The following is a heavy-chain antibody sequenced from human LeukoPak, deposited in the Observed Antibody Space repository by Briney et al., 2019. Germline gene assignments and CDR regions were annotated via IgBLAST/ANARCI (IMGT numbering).Heavy chain of an antibody. CDR3: GSDTLFALQRQTQAYFLP. CDR1: GFTFSSYD. CDR2: ISGSGSST. Sequence: GGSLRLSCAASGFTFSSYDMSWVRQAPGKGLEWVSSISGSGSSTYYADSVKGRFTLSRDNSKNTLYLQMNSLRAEHTAVYYGGSDTLFALQRQTQAYFLPWGRGTRVTVPS. D-gene: IGHD2/OR15-2a*01. V-gene: IGHV3-23*01. J-gene: IGHJ5*02.